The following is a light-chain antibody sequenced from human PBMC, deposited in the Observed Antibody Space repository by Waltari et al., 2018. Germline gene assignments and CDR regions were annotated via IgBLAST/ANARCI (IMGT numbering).Light chain of an antibody. J-gene: IGKJ1*01. CDR2: AAS. CDR1: QLISRY. CDR3: QQSYSPPRT. Sequence: DIQIHQSPSSLSASVAHRLTITGRASQLISRYLTGYQQKPGTAPKLLIYAASSLQTGGPSRFSGSGSRTDFTLTISSLQREDFATYYWQQSYSPPRTFGQGTTVELK. V-gene: IGKV1-39*01.